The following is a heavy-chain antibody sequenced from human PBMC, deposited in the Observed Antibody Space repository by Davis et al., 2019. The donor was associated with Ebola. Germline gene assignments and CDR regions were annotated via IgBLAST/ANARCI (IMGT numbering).Heavy chain of an antibody. D-gene: IGHD4-11*01. CDR3: ARATVTTLGY. J-gene: IGHJ4*02. V-gene: IGHV4-39*07. CDR2: IHYGGST. Sequence: MPSETLSLTCSVSGGSISSYSYYWAWIRQSPGKGLEWIGSIHYGGSTGCNPSLRSRVTISVDTSKNQFSLKLSSVTAADTAVYYCARATVTTLGYWGQGTLVTVSS. CDR1: GGSISSYSYY.